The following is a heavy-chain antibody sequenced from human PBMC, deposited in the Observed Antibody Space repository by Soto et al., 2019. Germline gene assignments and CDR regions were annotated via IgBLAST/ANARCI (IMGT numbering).Heavy chain of an antibody. CDR1: GFTFSTYG. CDR2: IWYDGSNK. J-gene: IGHJ3*01. V-gene: IGHV3-33*01. D-gene: IGHD1-20*01. CDR3: ARDKWKRYDRDGAFDF. Sequence: VGSLRLSCAASGFTFSTYGMHWVRQAPGKGLEWVAIIWYDGSNKYYADSVKGRFTISRDNAKNALYLELNSLRGDDTAVYYCARDKWKRYDRDGAFDFWGQGTMVTVSS.